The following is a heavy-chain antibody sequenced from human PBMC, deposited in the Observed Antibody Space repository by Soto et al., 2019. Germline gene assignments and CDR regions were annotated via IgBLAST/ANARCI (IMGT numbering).Heavy chain of an antibody. J-gene: IGHJ4*02. D-gene: IGHD5-18*01. V-gene: IGHV1-18*01. CDR2: INAYNGDT. CDR1: GYTFAYFG. Sequence: QVQLVQSGAGVKQPGASVKVSCKASGYTFAYFGISWVRQAPGQGLEWMGWINAYNGDTNYAQKFQGRVTVTTDTSTSTAHRELRSLRSDATAVYYCARAIPGGYGHTTLNYWGQGTLVTVSS. CDR3: ARAIPGGYGHTTLNY.